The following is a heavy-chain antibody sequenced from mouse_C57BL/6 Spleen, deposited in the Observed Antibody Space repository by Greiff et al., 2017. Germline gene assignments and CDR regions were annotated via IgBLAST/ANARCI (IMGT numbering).Heavy chain of an antibody. Sequence: EVQLQQSGPELVKPGASVKMSCKASGYTFTDYNMHWVKQSHGKSLEWIGYINPNNGGTSYNQKFKGKATLTVNKSSSTAYMELRSLTSEDSAVYYCARPIYYGNFFAYWGQGTLVTVSA. CDR2: INPNNGGT. CDR1: GYTFTDYN. CDR3: ARPIYYGNFFAY. J-gene: IGHJ3*01. V-gene: IGHV1-22*01. D-gene: IGHD2-1*01.